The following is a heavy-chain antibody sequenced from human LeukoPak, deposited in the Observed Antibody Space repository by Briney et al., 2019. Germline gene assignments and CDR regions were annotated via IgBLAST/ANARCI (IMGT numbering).Heavy chain of an antibody. CDR2: ISSSGSTI. V-gene: IGHV3-48*04. J-gene: IGHJ6*04. CDR3: AELGITIIGGV. Sequence: GGSLRLSCAASGFPFSSYSMNWVRQAPGKGLEWVSYISSSGSTIYYVDSVKGRFTISRDNAKNSLYLQMNSLRAEDTAVYYCAELGITIIGGVWGKGTTVTISS. D-gene: IGHD3-10*02. CDR1: GFPFSSYS.